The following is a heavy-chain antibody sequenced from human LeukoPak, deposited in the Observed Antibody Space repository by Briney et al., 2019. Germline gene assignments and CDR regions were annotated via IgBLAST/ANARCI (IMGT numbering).Heavy chain of an antibody. Sequence: GGSLRLSCAASGFTFSSYWMHWVRQAPGKGLVWVSRINSDGSSTSYADSVKGRFTISRDNAKNTLYLQMNSLRAEDTAVYYCARAGGGDLRYLDWLSSFDYWGQGTLVTVSS. J-gene: IGHJ4*02. CDR1: GFTFSSYW. CDR3: ARAGGGDLRYLDWLSSFDY. V-gene: IGHV3-74*01. CDR2: INSDGSST. D-gene: IGHD3-9*01.